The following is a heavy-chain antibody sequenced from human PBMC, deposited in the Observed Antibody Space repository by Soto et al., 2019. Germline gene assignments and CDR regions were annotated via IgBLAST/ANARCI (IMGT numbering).Heavy chain of an antibody. J-gene: IGHJ4*02. CDR2: IYYSGST. D-gene: IGHD5-18*01. Sequence: AETLSLTCTVSGGSISSYYWSWIRQPPGKGLEWIGYIYYSGSTNYNPSLKSRVTISVDTSKNQFSLKLSSVTAADTAVYFCARGQAPIRVHTAMALDYWGQGTLVTVSS. V-gene: IGHV4-59*01. CDR3: ARGQAPIRVHTAMALDY. CDR1: GGSISSYY.